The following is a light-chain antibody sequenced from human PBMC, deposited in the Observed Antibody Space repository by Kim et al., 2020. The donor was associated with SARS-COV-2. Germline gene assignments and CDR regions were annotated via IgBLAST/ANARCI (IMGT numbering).Light chain of an antibody. CDR3: SSYAGSNNLV. CDR1: NSDVGGYNY. Sequence: GQSVTISCTGTNSDVGGYNYVSWYQQHPGKAPKLMIYEVNKRPSGVPDRFSGSKSGNTASLTVSGLQAEDEADYYCSSYAGSNNLVFGGGTQLTVL. V-gene: IGLV2-8*01. J-gene: IGLJ2*01. CDR2: EVN.